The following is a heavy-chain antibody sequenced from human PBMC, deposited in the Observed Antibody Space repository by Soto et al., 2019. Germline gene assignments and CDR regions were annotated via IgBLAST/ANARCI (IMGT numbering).Heavy chain of an antibody. D-gene: IGHD6-19*01. V-gene: IGHV4-34*01. CDR3: ARGLITGSHYSGGWYYFDS. J-gene: IGHJ4*02. CDR2: INHSGSA. Sequence: QVQLQQSGAGLLKPSETLSLTCAVYGESFSGYIWTWIRQTPGKVLQWIGQINHSGSASYNPSLKSRVTISVHTSNSQFSLELSSVTAADTAVYYCARGLITGSHYSGGWYYFDSWGQGTQVTVSS. CDR1: GESFSGYI.